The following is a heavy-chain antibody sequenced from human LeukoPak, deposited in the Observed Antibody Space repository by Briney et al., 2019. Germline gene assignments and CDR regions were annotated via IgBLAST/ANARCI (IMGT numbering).Heavy chain of an antibody. CDR1: GGSISSYY. V-gene: IGHV4-59*01. J-gene: IGHJ4*02. CDR2: IYYSGST. D-gene: IGHD6-13*01. Sequence: PSETLSLTCTVSGGSISSYYWSWIRQPPGKGLEWIGYIYYSGSTNYNPSLKSRVTISVDTSKNQFSLKLSSVTAADTAVYYCARGVAAAGTTLWLDYWGQGTLVTVSS. CDR3: ARGVAAAGTTLWLDY.